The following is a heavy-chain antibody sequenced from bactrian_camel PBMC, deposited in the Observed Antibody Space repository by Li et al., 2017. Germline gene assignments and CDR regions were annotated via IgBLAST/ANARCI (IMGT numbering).Heavy chain of an antibody. D-gene: IGHD2*01. V-gene: IGHV3-3*01. J-gene: IGHJ6*01. CDR3: AAMKQGYCLSANPRDVAS. CDR2: IRRSGGET. Sequence: HVQLVESGGGEVQTGGSLRLSCVVSGHSRGSNCVGWYRLPPGRAPAEREGIAAIRRSGGETWYAGSVKGRFTISQDSAKNTVYLQMNSLKPEDTGMYYCAAMKQGYCLSANPRDVASWGQGTQVTVSS. CDR1: GHSRGSNC.